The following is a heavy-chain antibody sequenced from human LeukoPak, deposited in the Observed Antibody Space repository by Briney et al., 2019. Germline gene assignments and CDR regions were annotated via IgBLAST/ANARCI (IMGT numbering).Heavy chain of an antibody. CDR1: GFPFNIYG. V-gene: IGHV3-33*01. CDR3: GRGNFPGCFGDCFDS. CDR2: IWFDGSDT. Sequence: GRSLRLSCAASGFPFNIYGMHWVRQAPGKGLEWVAVIWFDGSDTRYADSVKGRFTISRDDSKDTVYLQMNCLRVEDTAVYYCGRGNFPGCFGDCFDSWGQGTLVTVSS. D-gene: IGHD2-21*02. J-gene: IGHJ4*02.